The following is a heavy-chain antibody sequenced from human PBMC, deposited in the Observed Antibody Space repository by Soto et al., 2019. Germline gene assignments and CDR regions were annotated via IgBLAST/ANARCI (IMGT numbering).Heavy chain of an antibody. CDR1: GGSISSGDYY. V-gene: IGHV4-30-4*01. D-gene: IGHD5-18*01. CDR3: ARADNTAMVSLDY. CDR2: IYYSGST. J-gene: IGHJ4*02. Sequence: SETLSLTCTVSGGSISSGDYYWSWIRQPPGKGLEWIGYIYYSGSTYYNPSLKSRVTISVDTSKNQFSLKLSSVTTADTAVYYCARADNTAMVSLDYWGQGTLVTVSS.